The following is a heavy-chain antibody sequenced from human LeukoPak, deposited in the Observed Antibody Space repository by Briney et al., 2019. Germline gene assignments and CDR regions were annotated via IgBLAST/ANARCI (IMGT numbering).Heavy chain of an antibody. CDR2: FGRSGSDT. J-gene: IGHJ4*02. Sequence: PGGSLRLSCAASGFTFGTSAMSWVRQAPGKGPEWVSTFGRSGSDTYYSDSVKGRFTIFRDNSKNTLYLQMNSLRDEDTAVYYCAKGSLGSWYYFDYWAQGTLFTVSS. CDR1: GFTFGTSA. V-gene: IGHV3-23*01. CDR3: AKGSLGSWYYFDY. D-gene: IGHD6-13*01.